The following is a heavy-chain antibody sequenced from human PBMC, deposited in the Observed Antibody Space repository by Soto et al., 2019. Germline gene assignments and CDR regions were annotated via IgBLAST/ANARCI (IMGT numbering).Heavy chain of an antibody. Sequence: QVQLQESGPGLVKPSQTLSLTCTVSGASVSSGDYYWTWIRQPPGKSLEWIGYIYYSGSTYYNPSLKSRVTISVDTSKNQFSLKLSSVTAADTAVYYCARGGGGYYDSSGYYPGWGQGTLVTVSS. D-gene: IGHD3-22*01. CDR1: GASVSSGDYY. CDR2: IYYSGST. CDR3: ARGGGGYYDSSGYYPG. J-gene: IGHJ4*02. V-gene: IGHV4-30-4*01.